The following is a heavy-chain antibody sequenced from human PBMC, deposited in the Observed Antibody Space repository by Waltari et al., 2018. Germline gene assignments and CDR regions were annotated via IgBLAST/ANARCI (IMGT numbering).Heavy chain of an antibody. CDR3: TRGGRDSSWYWRD. CDR2: IKQDGSEK. D-gene: IGHD6-13*01. CDR1: GAGFSNYW. V-gene: IGHV3-7*01. Sequence: EVQLVESGGGLAQPGGSLRLSVAAAGAGFSNYWRTWVRQAPGKGPEWVANIKQDGSEKYYMDSVKGRFTISRDNAKNSLYLQMNNLRVEDTAVYYCTRGGRDSSWYWRDWGQGTLVTVSS. J-gene: IGHJ4*02.